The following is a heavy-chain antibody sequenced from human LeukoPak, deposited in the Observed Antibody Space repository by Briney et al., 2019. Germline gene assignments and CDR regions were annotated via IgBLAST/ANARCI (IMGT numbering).Heavy chain of an antibody. CDR2: IKSKTDGGTT. CDR3: TSWYSSGWYPKENDY. CDR1: GFTFSNAW. J-gene: IGHJ4*02. Sequence: GGSLRLFCAASGFTFSNAWMSWVRQAPGKGLEWVGRIKSKTDGGTTDYAAPVKGRFTISRDDSKNTLYLQMNSLKTEDTAVYYCTSWYSSGWYPKENDYWGQGTLVTVSS. D-gene: IGHD6-19*01. V-gene: IGHV3-15*01.